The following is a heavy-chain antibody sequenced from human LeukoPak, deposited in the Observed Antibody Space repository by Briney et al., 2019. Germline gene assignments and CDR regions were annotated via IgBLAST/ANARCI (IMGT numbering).Heavy chain of an antibody. D-gene: IGHD3-9*01. CDR1: GYTFTGYY. Sequence: GASVKVSCKASGYTFTGYYIHWVRQAPGQGLEWMGWINTKTGNPTYGQGFTGRFVFSLDTSVSTAYLQISSLKAEDTAVYYCARLGGFDILGLDYWGQGTLVTVSS. J-gene: IGHJ4*02. CDR2: INTKTGNP. CDR3: ARLGGFDILGLDY. V-gene: IGHV7-4-1*02.